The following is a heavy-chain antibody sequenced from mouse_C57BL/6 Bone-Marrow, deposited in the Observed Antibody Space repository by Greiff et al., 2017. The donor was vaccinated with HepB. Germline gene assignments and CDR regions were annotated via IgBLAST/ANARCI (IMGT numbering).Heavy chain of an antibody. CDR3: ARRGGYYVYFDY. CDR2: INPSTGGT. Sequence: EVKLQQSGPELVKPGASVKISCKASGYSFTGYYMNWVKQSPEKSLEWIGEINPSTGGTTYNQKFKAKATLTVDKSSSTAYMQLKSLTSEDSAVYYCARRGGYYVYFDYWGQGTTLTVSS. D-gene: IGHD2-3*01. CDR1: GYSFTGYY. J-gene: IGHJ2*01. V-gene: IGHV1-42*01.